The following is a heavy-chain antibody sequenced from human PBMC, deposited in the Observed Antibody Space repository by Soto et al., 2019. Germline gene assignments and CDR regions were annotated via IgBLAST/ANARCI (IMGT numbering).Heavy chain of an antibody. CDR2: IKQDGSEK. Sequence: PGGSLRLSCAASGFTFGSYWMSWVRQAPGKGLEWVANIKQDGSEKYYVDSVKGRFTISRDNAKNSLYLQMNSLRAEDTAVYYCARAPLYSGSYSAAFDIWGQGTMVTVSS. CDR3: ARAPLYSGSYSAAFDI. D-gene: IGHD1-26*01. V-gene: IGHV3-7*05. CDR1: GFTFGSYW. J-gene: IGHJ3*02.